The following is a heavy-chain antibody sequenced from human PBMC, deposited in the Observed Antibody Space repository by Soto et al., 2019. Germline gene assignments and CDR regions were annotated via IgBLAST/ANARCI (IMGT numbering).Heavy chain of an antibody. D-gene: IGHD6-19*01. CDR2: MSFDGSIK. Sequence: QVQLVESGGGVVQPGRSLRLSCAASGFIFSSYGMNWVRQAPGKGLEWVAVMSFDGSIKYYADSVKGRFTISRDNSKNTLYRQMNSLRAEDTAVYYCATIAVPPAFDIWGQGTMVTVSS. V-gene: IGHV3-30*03. CDR3: ATIAVPPAFDI. J-gene: IGHJ3*02. CDR1: GFIFSSYG.